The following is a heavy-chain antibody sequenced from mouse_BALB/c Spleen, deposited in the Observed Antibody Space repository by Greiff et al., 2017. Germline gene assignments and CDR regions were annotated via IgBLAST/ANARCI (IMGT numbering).Heavy chain of an antibody. CDR1: GFTFSSYA. Sequence: EVMLVESGGGLVKPGGSLKLSCAASGFTFSSYAMSWVRQTPEKRLEWVATISSGGSYTYYPDSVKGRFTISRDNAKNTLYLQMSSLRSEDTAMYYGARASRDYFDYWGQGTTLTVSS. CDR3: ARASRDYFDY. CDR2: ISSGGSYT. J-gene: IGHJ2*01. D-gene: IGHD3-3*01. V-gene: IGHV5-9-1*01.